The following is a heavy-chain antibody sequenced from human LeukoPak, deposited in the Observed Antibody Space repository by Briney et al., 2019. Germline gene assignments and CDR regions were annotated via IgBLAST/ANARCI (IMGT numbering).Heavy chain of an antibody. CDR1: GFTFSSYA. V-gene: IGHV3-48*03. CDR3: ARERTAVSDY. J-gene: IGHJ4*02. CDR2: ISNSGTAT. D-gene: IGHD5/OR15-5a*01. Sequence: GGSLRLSCAASGFTFSSYAFNWVRQAPGKGLEWVSFISNSGTATHHADSVKGRFSISRDSARNSVYLQMNSLRVEDTAVYYCARERTAVSDYWGQGTLVTVSS.